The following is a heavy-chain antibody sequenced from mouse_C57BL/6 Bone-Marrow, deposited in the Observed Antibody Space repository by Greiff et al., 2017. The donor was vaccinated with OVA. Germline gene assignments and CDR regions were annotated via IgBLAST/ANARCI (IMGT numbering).Heavy chain of an antibody. CDR2: IRSKSNNYAT. D-gene: IGHD2-10*01. CDR3: VRQSLLLCAMDY. V-gene: IGHV10-1*01. Sequence: EVKLVESGGGLVQPKGSLKLSCAASGFSFNTYAMNWVRQAPGKGLEWVARIRSKSNNYATYYADSVKDRFTISRDDSESMLYLQMNNLKTEDTAMYYCVRQSLLLCAMDYWGQGTSVTVSS. J-gene: IGHJ4*01. CDR1: GFSFNTYA.